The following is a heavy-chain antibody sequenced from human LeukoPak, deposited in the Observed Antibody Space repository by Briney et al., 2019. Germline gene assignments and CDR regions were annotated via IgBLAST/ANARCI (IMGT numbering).Heavy chain of an antibody. D-gene: IGHD3-3*01. CDR2: ISGSSSHT. V-gene: IGHV3-23*01. J-gene: IGHJ4*02. Sequence: GGSLRLSCATSGFTFSIYAMSWVRQAPGKGLEWVPGISGSSSHTMDADSVRGRFTISRDNTRNTLYLHMNNVRAEDTALYYCAKEHDYSNAAPEWGFDSWGQGTRVTVSS. CDR3: AKEHDYSNAAPEWGFDS. CDR1: GFTFSIYA.